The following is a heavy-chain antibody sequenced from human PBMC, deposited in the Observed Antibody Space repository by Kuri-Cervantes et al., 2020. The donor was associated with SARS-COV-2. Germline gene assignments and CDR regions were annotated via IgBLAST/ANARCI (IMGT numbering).Heavy chain of an antibody. CDR1: GASIDDYY. CDR3: ARGGAQWRGYHPLYGENRKTLDY. V-gene: IGHV4-4*07. CDR2: IYISGST. J-gene: IGHJ4*02. D-gene: IGHD3-10*02. Sequence: SQTLSLTCAVSGASIDDYYWTWIRQPAGKKLEWIGRIYISGSTNYNPSLKSRVTMLIDTSTNHFSLKLTSETAADTAVYYCARGGAQWRGYHPLYGENRKTLDYWGQGTLVTVSS.